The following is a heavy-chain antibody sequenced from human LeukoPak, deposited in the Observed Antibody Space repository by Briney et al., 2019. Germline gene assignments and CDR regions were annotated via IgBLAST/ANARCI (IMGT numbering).Heavy chain of an antibody. CDR1: GGSISSGAYY. Sequence: PSETLSLTCTVSGGSISSGAYYWSWIRQHPGRGLECIGYISYSGSTYYNPSLKSRVTISVDTSKNQFSLKLSSVTAADTAVYYCARGKWFGSGYDFGVSSNLRRTWAAFDIWGQGTMVTVSS. V-gene: IGHV4-31*03. CDR3: ARGKWFGSGYDFGVSSNLRRTWAAFDI. CDR2: ISYSGST. J-gene: IGHJ3*02. D-gene: IGHD5-12*01.